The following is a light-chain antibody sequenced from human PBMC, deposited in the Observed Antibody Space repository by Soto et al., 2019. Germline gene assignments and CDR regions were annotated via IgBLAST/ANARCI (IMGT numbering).Light chain of an antibody. CDR3: QQRSNWPPT. Sequence: EIVLTQSPATLSLSPGERATLSCRASQSVSSYLAWYQQKPGQAPRLLIYDASNRATGIPARFSGSGSGTDFTLTISSLEPEDFAVYYCQQRSNWPPTFGQGTKVDIE. CDR1: QSVSSY. V-gene: IGKV3-11*01. J-gene: IGKJ1*01. CDR2: DAS.